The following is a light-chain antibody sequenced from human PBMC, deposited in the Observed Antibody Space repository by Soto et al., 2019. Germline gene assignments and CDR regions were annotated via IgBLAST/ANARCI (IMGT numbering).Light chain of an antibody. CDR1: QTISSW. J-gene: IGKJ5*01. Sequence: DIQMTQSPSTLSGSVGDRVTITCRASQTISSWLAWYQQKPGKAPKLLIYKASTRESGVPDRFSGSGSGTDFTLTISSLQAEDVAVYYCQQYYSAPISFGQGTRLEI. V-gene: IGKV1-5*03. CDR2: KAS. CDR3: QQYYSAPIS.